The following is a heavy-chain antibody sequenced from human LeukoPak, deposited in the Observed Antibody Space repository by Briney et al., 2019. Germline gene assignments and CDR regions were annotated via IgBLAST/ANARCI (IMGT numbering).Heavy chain of an antibody. Sequence: TSETLSLTCAVSGGSISSGDYYWSWIRQPPGKGLEWIGYIYYSGNTYNNPSLKSRVSISVDTSKNQFSLKLSSVTAADTAVYYWSRGNDFWSGRVAFHIWGQGTVGNVSS. CDR2: IYYSGNT. D-gene: IGHD3-3*01. J-gene: IGHJ3*02. CDR3: SRGNDFWSGRVAFHI. V-gene: IGHV4-30-4*08. CDR1: GGSISSGDYY.